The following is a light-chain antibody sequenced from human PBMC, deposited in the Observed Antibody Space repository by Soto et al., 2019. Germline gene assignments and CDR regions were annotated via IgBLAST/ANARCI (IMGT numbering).Light chain of an antibody. J-gene: IGLJ1*01. Sequence: QSVLTRPPSASGTPGQGVTISCSGSTSNIGSNYVYRYQQLPGTAPKLLIYRNNQRPSGVPDRFSGSKSGTSASLAISGLRSDDEADYFCATWDDSLNGFYVFGTGTKVTVL. CDR2: RNN. V-gene: IGLV1-47*01. CDR1: TSNIGSNY. CDR3: ATWDDSLNGFYV.